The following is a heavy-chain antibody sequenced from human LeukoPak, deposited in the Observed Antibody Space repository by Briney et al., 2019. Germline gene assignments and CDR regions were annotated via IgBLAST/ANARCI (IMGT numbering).Heavy chain of an antibody. Sequence: SETLSLTCTVSSGSISSYYWSWIRQPAGKGLEWIGRVYTSGTTNYNPSLKSRVTMSVDTSKNQFSLKLSSVTAADTAVHYCARSITIFGVVIMDWFDPWGQGTLVTVSS. D-gene: IGHD3-3*01. CDR3: ARSITIFGVVIMDWFDP. J-gene: IGHJ5*02. CDR2: VYTSGTT. V-gene: IGHV4-4*07. CDR1: SGSISSYY.